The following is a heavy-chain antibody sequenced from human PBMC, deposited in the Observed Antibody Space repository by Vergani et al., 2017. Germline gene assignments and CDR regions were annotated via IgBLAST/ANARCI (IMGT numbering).Heavy chain of an antibody. D-gene: IGHD2-2*01. CDR1: GYTFTSYY. CDR3: ARGRSSTIQTTTPDY. V-gene: IGHV1-46*01. CDR2: INPSGGST. Sequence: QVQLVQSGAEVKKPGASVKVSCKASGYTFTSYYMHWVRQAPGQGLEWMGIINPSGGSTSYAQKFQGRVTMTRDTSTSTVYMELSSLRSEDTAVYYCARGRSSTIQTTTPDYWGQGTLVTVSS. J-gene: IGHJ4*02.